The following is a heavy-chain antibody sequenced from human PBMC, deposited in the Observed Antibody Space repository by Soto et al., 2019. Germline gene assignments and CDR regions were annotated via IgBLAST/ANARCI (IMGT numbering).Heavy chain of an antibody. V-gene: IGHV3-15*01. CDR3: TTANGDYDYYFDY. CDR1: ALTSMNEW. J-gene: IGHJ4*02. CDR2: IKSKTDGGTT. Sequence: SQTVSLVPFALTSMNEWMKWVRQAPGKGLEWVGRIKSKTDGGTTDYAAPVKGRFTISRDDSKNTLYLQMNSLKIEDTAVYYCTTANGDYDYYFDYWGQGP. D-gene: IGHD4-17*01.